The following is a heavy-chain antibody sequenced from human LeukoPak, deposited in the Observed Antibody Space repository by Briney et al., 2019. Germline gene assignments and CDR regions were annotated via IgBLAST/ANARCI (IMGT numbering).Heavy chain of an antibody. CDR1: GGSISSYY. D-gene: IGHD6-13*01. CDR2: IYYSGST. J-gene: IGHJ4*02. V-gene: IGHV4-59*01. CDR3: ARVTGYMVEDYFDY. Sequence: PSETLSLTCTVSGGSISSYYWSWIRQPPGKGLEWIGYIYYSGSTNYKPSLKSRVTISVDTSKNQFSLKLSSVTAADTAVCYCARVTGYMVEDYFDYWGQGTLVTVSS.